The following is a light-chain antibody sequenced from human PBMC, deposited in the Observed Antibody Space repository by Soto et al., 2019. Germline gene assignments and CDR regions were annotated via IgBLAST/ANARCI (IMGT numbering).Light chain of an antibody. CDR2: DAS. CDR3: QQRSNWPTIT. Sequence: EIVLTQSPATLSLSPGEGATLSCRASQSVSNYLAWYQLKPGQAPRLLIYDASNRATGIPARFSGSGSGTDFTLTISSLEPEDFAVYYCQQRSNWPTITFGQGTRLEIK. CDR1: QSVSNY. J-gene: IGKJ5*01. V-gene: IGKV3-11*01.